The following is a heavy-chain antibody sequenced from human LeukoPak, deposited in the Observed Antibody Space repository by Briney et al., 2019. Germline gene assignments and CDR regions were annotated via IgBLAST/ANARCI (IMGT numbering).Heavy chain of an antibody. CDR1: GFTVSTYR. CDR2: INPTDDTT. V-gene: IGHV3-23*01. CDR3: ARRVPYTVATDY. Sequence: GGSLRLSCAASGFTVSTYRMSWVRQAPGKGLQWVSAINPTDDTTYYADSVKGRFTISRDDSKNTLYLQMNSLRAEDTAVYYCARRVPYTVATDYWGQGTLVTDSS. D-gene: IGHD4-17*01. J-gene: IGHJ4*02.